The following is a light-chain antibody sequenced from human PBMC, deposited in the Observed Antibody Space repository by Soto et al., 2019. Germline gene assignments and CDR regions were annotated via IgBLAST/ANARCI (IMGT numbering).Light chain of an antibody. CDR1: RIGRKS. CDR3: QVWDSSSDHYV. J-gene: IGLJ1*01. Sequence: SYELTQPPSESVAPGETPSISCGGDRIGRKSVHWYQQKPGQAPVLVMYYDNDRPSEIPERFSGFNSWNTATLDISGVEAGDEADYYCQVWDSSSDHYVFGPGTKLTVL. V-gene: IGLV3-21*04. CDR2: YDN.